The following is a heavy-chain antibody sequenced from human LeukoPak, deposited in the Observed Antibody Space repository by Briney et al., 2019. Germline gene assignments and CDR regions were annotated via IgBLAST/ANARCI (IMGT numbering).Heavy chain of an antibody. CDR1: GFTFSRCS. CDR3: ARDQRVRGVIITRGHYFDY. Sequence: PGGSLRLSCAASGFTFSRCSMNGVRQAPGKGLEWVSSINSSSSYIYYAVSVEGRFTISRDNAKNSLYLQMDSLRAEDTAVYYCARDQRVRGVIITRGHYFDYWGQGTLVTVSS. V-gene: IGHV3-21*01. D-gene: IGHD3-10*01. J-gene: IGHJ4*02. CDR2: INSSSSYI.